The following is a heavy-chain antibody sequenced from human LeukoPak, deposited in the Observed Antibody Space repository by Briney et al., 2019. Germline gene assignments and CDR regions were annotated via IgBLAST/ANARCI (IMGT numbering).Heavy chain of an antibody. V-gene: IGHV3-23*01. Sequence: GGSLRLSCAASGFTFSSYGMSWGRKAPGKGLEWVSAISGSGGSTYYADSVKGRFTISRDNSKNTLYLQMNSLRAEDTAVYYCAKCTGVWDYGMDVWGQGTTVTASS. CDR3: AKCTGVWDYGMDV. J-gene: IGHJ6*02. CDR2: ISGSGGST. CDR1: GFTFSSYG. D-gene: IGHD2-8*02.